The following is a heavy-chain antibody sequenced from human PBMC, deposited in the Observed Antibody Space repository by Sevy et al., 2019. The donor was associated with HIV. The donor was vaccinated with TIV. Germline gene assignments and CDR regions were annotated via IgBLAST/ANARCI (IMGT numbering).Heavy chain of an antibody. CDR1: GYTFTVYS. V-gene: IGHV1-2*06. CDR2: INPNSGAT. Sequence: ASVKVSCKASGYTFTVYSLHWVRQAPGQGLEWMGRINPNSGATNNAKKFQGRVTMTRDTSISTAYMELSRLTSDDTAVYYCARGVAVPAQGHFEYWGQGTLVTVSS. J-gene: IGHJ4*02. CDR3: ARGVAVPAQGHFEY. D-gene: IGHD2-2*01.